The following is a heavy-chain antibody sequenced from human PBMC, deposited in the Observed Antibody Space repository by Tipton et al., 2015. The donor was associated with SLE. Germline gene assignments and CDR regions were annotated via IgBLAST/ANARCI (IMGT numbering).Heavy chain of an antibody. J-gene: IGHJ4*02. CDR2: INHSGST. D-gene: IGHD6-6*01. V-gene: IGHV4-34*01. CDR1: GGSISSYY. CDR3: ARCSRGVGWAARPYYFDY. Sequence: TLSLTCTVSGGSISSYYWSWIRQPPGKGLEWIGEINHSGSTNYNPSLKSRVTISVDTSKNQFSLKLSSVTAADTAVYYCARCSRGVGWAARPYYFDYWGQGTLATVSS.